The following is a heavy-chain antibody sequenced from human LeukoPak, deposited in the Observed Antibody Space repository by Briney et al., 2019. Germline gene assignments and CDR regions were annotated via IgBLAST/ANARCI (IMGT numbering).Heavy chain of an antibody. Sequence: SETLSLTCTVSGGSISSSTYYWGWIRQPPGKGLEWVGTIYYSGTTYYNPSLKSRVTISVDTSKNQFSLKLSSVTAADTAVYYCAKHYMVSYYNRGLDCWGQGTLVTVSS. CDR2: IYYSGTT. V-gene: IGHV4-39*01. CDR1: GGSISSSTYY. J-gene: IGHJ4*02. D-gene: IGHD3-10*01. CDR3: AKHYMVSYYNRGLDC.